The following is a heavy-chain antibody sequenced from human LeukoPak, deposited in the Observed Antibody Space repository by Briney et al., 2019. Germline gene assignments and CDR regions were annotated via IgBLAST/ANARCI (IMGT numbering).Heavy chain of an antibody. CDR2: IYTSGST. D-gene: IGHD6-13*01. CDR1: GGSISSYY. V-gene: IGHV4-4*07. J-gene: IGHJ6*03. CDR3: ARDFFSIAAAGYYYYYYMDV. Sequence: PSETLSLTCTVSGGSISSYYWSGIRQPAGKGLEWIGRIYTSGSTNYNPSLKSRVTMSVDTSKNQFSLKLSSVTAADTAVYYCARDFFSIAAAGYYYYYYMDVWGKGTTVTVSS.